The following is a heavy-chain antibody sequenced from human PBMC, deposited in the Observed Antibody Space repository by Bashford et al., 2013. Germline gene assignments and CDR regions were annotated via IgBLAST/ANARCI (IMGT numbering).Heavy chain of an antibody. J-gene: IGHJ6*02. Sequence: GVELVGRLSLPRDGTNLQPTPPKSRVIMSVDTSKNQFSLKVTSVTAADTAVYYCARGFTLRFLEWSPGSTGYYGMDVWGPGTTVTVSS. V-gene: IGHV4-4*07. D-gene: IGHD3-3*01. CDR2: LSLPRDGT. CDR3: ARGFTLRFLEWSPGSTGYYGMDV.